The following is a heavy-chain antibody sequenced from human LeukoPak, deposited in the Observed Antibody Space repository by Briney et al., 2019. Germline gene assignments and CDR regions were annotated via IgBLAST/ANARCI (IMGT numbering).Heavy chain of an antibody. Sequence: PGTLSLTCAVSGVSISSSEWWIWVRQPPGQGLEWIGEIHRAGRTRYNPSLKSRVTISMDYSKNQFSLKLTSVTAADTAIYYCGKTDIYSYPIDYWGPGSLVTVSS. CDR2: IHRAGRT. J-gene: IGHJ4*02. D-gene: IGHD3-16*01. V-gene: IGHV4-4*03. CDR1: GVSISSSEW. CDR3: GKTDIYSYPIDY.